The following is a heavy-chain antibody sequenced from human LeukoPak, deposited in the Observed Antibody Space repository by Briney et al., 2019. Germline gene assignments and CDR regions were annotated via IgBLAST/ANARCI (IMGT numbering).Heavy chain of an antibody. Sequence: GGSLRLSCAASGFTFSSYAMHWVRQAPGKGLEWVAVISYDGSNIYYADSVKGRFTISRDNSKNTLYLQMNSLRAEDTAVYYCARDSLRGVLRYFDWFFDYWGQGTLVTVSS. J-gene: IGHJ4*02. V-gene: IGHV3-30*04. CDR1: GFTFSSYA. CDR3: ARDSLRGVLRYFDWFFDY. CDR2: ISYDGSNI. D-gene: IGHD3-9*01.